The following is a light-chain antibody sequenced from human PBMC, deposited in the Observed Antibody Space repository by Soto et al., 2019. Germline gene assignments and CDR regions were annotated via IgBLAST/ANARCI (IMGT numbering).Light chain of an antibody. CDR3: QQYGSSPPLT. J-gene: IGKJ4*01. Sequence: EIVLTQSPDTLSLSPGERATLSCRASQRVSSSYLAWYQQKPGQAPRLLIYGASSRATGIPDRFSGSGSGTDFTLTISRLEPEDFAVYYCQQYGSSPPLTFGGGTKVEIK. V-gene: IGKV3-20*01. CDR2: GAS. CDR1: QRVSSSY.